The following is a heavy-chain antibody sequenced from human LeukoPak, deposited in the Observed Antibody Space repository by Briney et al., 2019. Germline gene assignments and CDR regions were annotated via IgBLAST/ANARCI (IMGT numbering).Heavy chain of an antibody. V-gene: IGHV4-59*01. Sequence: VKPSETLSLTCTVSGGSISSYYWSWIRQPPGKGLEWIGYIYYSGSTNYNPSLKSRVTISVDTSKNQFSLKLSSVTAADTAVYYCARDVGVMVKAFDIWGQGTMVTVSS. D-gene: IGHD2-15*01. J-gene: IGHJ3*02. CDR1: GGSISSYY. CDR2: IYYSGST. CDR3: ARDVGVMVKAFDI.